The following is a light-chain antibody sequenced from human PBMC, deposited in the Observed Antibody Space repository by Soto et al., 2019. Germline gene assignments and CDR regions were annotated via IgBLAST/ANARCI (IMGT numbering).Light chain of an antibody. J-gene: IGKJ1*01. Sequence: DIQMTQSPSTLSASVGDRVTITCRPSQSISTWLAWYQQKPGKAPKLLIYKASSLESGVPSRFSGSGSGTEFTLNISSLQPDDSATYYCQQYINRWTFGQGTKVEIK. V-gene: IGKV1-5*03. CDR3: QQYINRWT. CDR1: QSISTW. CDR2: KAS.